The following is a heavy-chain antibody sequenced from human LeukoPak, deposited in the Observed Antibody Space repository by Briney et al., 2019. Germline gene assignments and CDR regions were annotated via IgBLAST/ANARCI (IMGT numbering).Heavy chain of an antibody. J-gene: IGHJ4*02. D-gene: IGHD5-18*01. CDR3: ARRSDSYGYFDY. V-gene: IGHV4-34*01. CDR2: INHSGST. CDR1: GFTFSSYA. Sequence: GSLRLSCAASGFTFSSYAMSWVRQPPGKGLEWIGEINHSGSTNYNPSLKSRVTISVDTSKNQFSLKLSSVTAADTAVYYCARRSDSYGYFDYWGQGTLVTVSS.